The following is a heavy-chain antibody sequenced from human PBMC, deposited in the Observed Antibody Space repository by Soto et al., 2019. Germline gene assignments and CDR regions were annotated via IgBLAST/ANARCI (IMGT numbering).Heavy chain of an antibody. CDR3: ARDRRDFWSGYSDY. D-gene: IGHD3-3*01. CDR1: GGSISSGGYY. CDR2: IYYSGST. Sequence: QVQLQESGPGLVKPSQTLSLTCTVSGGSISSGGYYWSWIRQHPGKGLEWIGYIYYSGSTYYNPSRKSRVTISVDTAKTPFSLKLRSVTAADTAVHYCARDRRDFWSGYSDYWGQGTLVTVSS. J-gene: IGHJ4*02. V-gene: IGHV4-31*03.